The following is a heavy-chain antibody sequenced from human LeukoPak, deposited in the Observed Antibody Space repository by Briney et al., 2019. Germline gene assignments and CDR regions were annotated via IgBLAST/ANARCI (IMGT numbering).Heavy chain of an antibody. D-gene: IGHD1-26*01. CDR1: GGTFISYA. V-gene: IGHV1-69*05. CDR2: IIPIFGTA. J-gene: IGHJ4*02. CDR3: AASWRIVGATYFDY. Sequence: SVKVSCKASGGTFISYAISWVRQAPGQGLEWMGGIIPIFGTANYAQKFQGRVTITTDESTSTAYMELSSLRSEDTAVYYCAASWRIVGATYFDYWGQGTLVTVSA.